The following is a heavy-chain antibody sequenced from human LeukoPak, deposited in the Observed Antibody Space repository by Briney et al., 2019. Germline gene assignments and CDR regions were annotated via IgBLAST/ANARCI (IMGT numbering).Heavy chain of an antibody. CDR2: ISSSSSYI. Sequence: PGGSLRLSCAASGFTFSSYSMNWVRQAPGKGLEGVSSISSSSSYIYYADSVKGRFTISRDNAKNSLYLQMNSLRAEDTAVYYCAREGGSGRIDSAFDIWGQGTMVTVSS. CDR1: GFTFSSYS. CDR3: AREGGSGRIDSAFDI. J-gene: IGHJ3*02. D-gene: IGHD3-10*01. V-gene: IGHV3-21*01.